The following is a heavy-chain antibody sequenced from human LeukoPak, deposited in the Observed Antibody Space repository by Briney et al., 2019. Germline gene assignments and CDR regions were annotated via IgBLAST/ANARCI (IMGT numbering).Heavy chain of an antibody. CDR1: GGSITSHY. J-gene: IGHJ5*02. V-gene: IGHV4-59*11. CDR2: IYHSGNT. D-gene: IGHD4-17*01. Sequence: PSETLSLTCIVSGGSITSHYWTWIRQPPGKGMEWIGFIYHSGNTNYNPSLKSRVTISVDTSKNQFSLKLNSMTAADTAVYYCARDYGHYWFDTWGQGTLVTVSS. CDR3: ARDYGHYWFDT.